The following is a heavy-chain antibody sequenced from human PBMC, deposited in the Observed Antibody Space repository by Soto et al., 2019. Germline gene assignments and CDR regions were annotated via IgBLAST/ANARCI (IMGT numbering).Heavy chain of an antibody. D-gene: IGHD6-6*01. CDR3: ARDVGIAARYRYMDV. J-gene: IGHJ6*03. CDR1: GGSISSYY. CDR2: IYYSGST. V-gene: IGHV4-59*01. Sequence: ASETLSLTCTVSGGSISSYYWSWIRQPPGKGLEWIGYIYYSGSTNYNPSLKSRVTISVDTSKNQFSLKLSSVTAADTAVYYCARDVGIAARYRYMDVWGKGTTVTVSS.